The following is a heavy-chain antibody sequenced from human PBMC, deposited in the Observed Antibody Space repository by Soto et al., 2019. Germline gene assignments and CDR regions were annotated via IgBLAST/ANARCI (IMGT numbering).Heavy chain of an antibody. V-gene: IGHV3-23*01. CDR3: AKYRWGATTVTSIN. CDR1: GFTFSSYP. CDR2: ISGTSDMT. J-gene: IGHJ1*01. D-gene: IGHD4-4*01. Sequence: GGSLRLSCVGSGFTFSSYPMNWVRQAPGKGLEWVSAISGTSDMTYYANSVTGRFTISRDNSKNTPYLQVSSLRVEDTAIYYCAKYRWGATTVTSINWGRGTLVTVSS.